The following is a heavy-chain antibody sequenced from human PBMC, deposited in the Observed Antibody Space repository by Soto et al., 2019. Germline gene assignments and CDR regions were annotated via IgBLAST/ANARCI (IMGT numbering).Heavy chain of an antibody. Sequence: GGSLRLSCAASGFTFSSYGMHWVRQAPGKGLEWVAVIWYDGSNKYYADSVKGRYTISRDNSKNTLYLQMNSLRAEDTAVYYCARDRNRYNWNDVGDYWGQGTLVTVSS. J-gene: IGHJ4*02. V-gene: IGHV3-33*01. CDR3: ARDRNRYNWNDVGDY. CDR2: IWYDGSNK. D-gene: IGHD1-1*01. CDR1: GFTFSSYG.